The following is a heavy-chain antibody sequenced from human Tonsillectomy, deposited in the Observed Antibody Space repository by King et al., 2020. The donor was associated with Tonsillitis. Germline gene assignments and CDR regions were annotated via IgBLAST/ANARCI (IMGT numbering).Heavy chain of an antibody. CDR2: ISGSGSAI. CDR3: ARYYGSVTYLDY. J-gene: IGHJ4*02. V-gene: IGHV3-48*03. Sequence: VQLVESGGGLVQPGGSLRLSCAASGFTFSSSEMNWVRQAPGKGLKWVSYISGSGSAIYYADSVKGRFTISRDNAKNSLYLQMNSLRAEDTAIYYCARYYGSVTYLDYWGQGTLVTVSS. D-gene: IGHD3-10*01. CDR1: GFTFSSSE.